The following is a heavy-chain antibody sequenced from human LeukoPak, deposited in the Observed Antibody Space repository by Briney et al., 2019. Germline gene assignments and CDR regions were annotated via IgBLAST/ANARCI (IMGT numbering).Heavy chain of an antibody. CDR3: ARAWDYYDSSGQGWFDP. CDR2: IIPIFGTA. V-gene: IGHV1-69*05. Sequence: SVKVSCKAPGGTFSSYAISWVRQAPGQGLEWMGRIIPIFGTANYAQKFQGRVTITTDESTSTAYMELGSLRSEDTAVYYCARAWDYYDSSGQGWFDPWGQGTLVTVSS. CDR1: GGTFSSYA. J-gene: IGHJ5*02. D-gene: IGHD3-22*01.